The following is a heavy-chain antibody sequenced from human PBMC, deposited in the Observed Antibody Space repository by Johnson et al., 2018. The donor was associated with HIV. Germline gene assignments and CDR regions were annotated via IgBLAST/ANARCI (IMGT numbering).Heavy chain of an antibody. D-gene: IGHD2-15*01. CDR2: ISYDGTDK. V-gene: IGHV3-30*03. J-gene: IGHJ3*02. Sequence: QVQLVESGGGVVQPGRSLRLSCAESGFTFSTYGMHWVRQAPGKGLEWVAFISYDGTDKYYVDSVRGRFTISRDNSRNTLDLQMSSLRPADTAVYYCASGRVGGNDAFDIWGQGTMVTVSS. CDR3: ASGRVGGNDAFDI. CDR1: GFTFSTYG.